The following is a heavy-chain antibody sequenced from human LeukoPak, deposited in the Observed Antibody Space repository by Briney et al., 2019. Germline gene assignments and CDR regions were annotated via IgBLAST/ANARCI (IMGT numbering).Heavy chain of an antibody. CDR2: ISSSGSTI. V-gene: IGHV3-48*03. Sequence: PGGSLRLSCAASGFTFSSYEMNWVRQAPGKGLEWVSKISSSGSTIYYADSVKGRFTISRDNAKNSLYLQMNSLRAEDTAVYYCARQREMTTIFTALGYWGQGTLVTVSS. D-gene: IGHD5-24*01. CDR3: ARQREMTTIFTALGY. J-gene: IGHJ4*02. CDR1: GFTFSSYE.